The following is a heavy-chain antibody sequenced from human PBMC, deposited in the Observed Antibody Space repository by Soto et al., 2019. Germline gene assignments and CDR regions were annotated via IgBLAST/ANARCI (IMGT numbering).Heavy chain of an antibody. D-gene: IGHD5-18*01. CDR3: ARGRGYSYGRDFDY. CDR1: GFTFSSYG. Sequence: GGSLRLSCAASGFTFSSYGMHWVRQAPGKGLEWVAVISYDGSNKYYADSVKGRFTISRDNSKNTLYLQMNSLTAADTAVYYCARGRGYSYGRDFDYWGQGTLVTVSS. J-gene: IGHJ4*02. V-gene: IGHV3-30*03. CDR2: ISYDGSNK.